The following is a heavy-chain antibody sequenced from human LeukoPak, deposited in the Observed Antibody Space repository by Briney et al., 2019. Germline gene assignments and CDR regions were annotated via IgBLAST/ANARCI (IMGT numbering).Heavy chain of an antibody. CDR2: IKQDGSEK. J-gene: IGHJ5*02. CDR1: GFTFSSYW. CDR3: VRDRRFKKPSQAFRCFDL. V-gene: IGHV3-7*01. Sequence: GGSLRLSCAVSGFTFSSYWMSWVRQAPGKGLEWVANIKQDGSEKYYVDSVKGRFTISRDNAKNSLYLQMNSLRAEDTAVYYCVRDRRFKKPSQAFRCFDLWGQGTLVTVAS. D-gene: IGHD3-3*01.